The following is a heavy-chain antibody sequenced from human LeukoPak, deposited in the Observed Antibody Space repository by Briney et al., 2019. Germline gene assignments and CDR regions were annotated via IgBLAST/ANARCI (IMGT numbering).Heavy chain of an antibody. CDR1: GFTFSSYS. V-gene: IGHV3-48*01. J-gene: IGHJ4*02. Sequence: GGSLRLSCAASGFTFSSYSMNWVRQAPGKGLEWVSYIRSSSTIYYADSVKGRFTISRDNAKNSLYLQMNSLRAEDTAVYYCARDPTIYGSGKFDYWGQGTLVTVSS. D-gene: IGHD3-10*01. CDR2: IRSSSTI. CDR3: ARDPTIYGSGKFDY.